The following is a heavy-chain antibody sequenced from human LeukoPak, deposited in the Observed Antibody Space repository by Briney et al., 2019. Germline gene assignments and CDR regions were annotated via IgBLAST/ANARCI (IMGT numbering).Heavy chain of an antibody. CDR3: ARSVHSYWYFDL. CDR2: IYYSGST. CDR1: GGSISSYY. V-gene: IGHV4-59*01. Sequence: PSETLSLTCTVSGGSISSYYWSWIRQPPGKGLEWIGYIYYSGSTNYNPSLKSRVTISVDTSKNQFSPKLSSVTAADTAVYYCARSVHSYWYFDLWGRGTLVTVSS. J-gene: IGHJ2*01.